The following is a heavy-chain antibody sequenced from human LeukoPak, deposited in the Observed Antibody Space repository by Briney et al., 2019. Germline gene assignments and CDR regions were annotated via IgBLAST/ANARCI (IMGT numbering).Heavy chain of an antibody. Sequence: PGGSLRLSCAASGFTVSSNYMSWVRQAPGKGPEWVSVIYSGGSTYYADSVKGRFTISRDNSKNTLYLQMNSLRAEDTAVYYCARRLPSHYGSGSYWFDPWGQGTLVTVSS. J-gene: IGHJ5*02. CDR2: IYSGGST. CDR1: GFTVSSNY. V-gene: IGHV3-66*04. D-gene: IGHD3-10*01. CDR3: ARRLPSHYGSGSYWFDP.